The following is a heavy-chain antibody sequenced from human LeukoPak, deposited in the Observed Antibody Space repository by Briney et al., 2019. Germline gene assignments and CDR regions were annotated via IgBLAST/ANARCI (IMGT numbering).Heavy chain of an antibody. Sequence: PGRSLRLSCAASGFTFSSYAMPWVRQAPGKGLEWVAVISYDGSNKYYADSVKGRFTISRDNSKNTLYLQMNSLRAEDTAVYYCAREWYYDFWSGFDYWGQGTLVTVSS. CDR3: AREWYYDFWSGFDY. J-gene: IGHJ4*02. CDR2: ISYDGSNK. V-gene: IGHV3-30-3*01. D-gene: IGHD3-3*01. CDR1: GFTFSSYA.